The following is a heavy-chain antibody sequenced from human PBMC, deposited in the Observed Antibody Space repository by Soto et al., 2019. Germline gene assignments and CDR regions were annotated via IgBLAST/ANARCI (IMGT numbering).Heavy chain of an antibody. Sequence: ASVKVSCKASGYTFTSYAMHWVRQAPGQRLEWMGWINAGNGNTKYSQKLQGRVTITRDTSASTAYMELSSLRAEDTAVYYCAKDPRIGIAVAGVFDYWGQGTLVTVSS. D-gene: IGHD6-19*01. CDR3: AKDPRIGIAVAGVFDY. V-gene: IGHV1-3*01. CDR1: GYTFTSYA. J-gene: IGHJ4*02. CDR2: INAGNGNT.